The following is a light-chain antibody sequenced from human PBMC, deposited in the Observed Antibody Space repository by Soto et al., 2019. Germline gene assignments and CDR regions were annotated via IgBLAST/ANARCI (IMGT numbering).Light chain of an antibody. V-gene: IGKV3-20*01. CDR2: GAS. CDR1: RSVSNNY. Sequence: EIVLTQSPGTLSLSPGERATLSCRASRSVSNNYVAWYQRKPGQAPRLLIYGASSRATDIPRRFRGSGSGTDFTLTITRLEPDDFAVYYCQQYGSSPPTFGQGTKVESK. CDR3: QQYGSSPPT. J-gene: IGKJ1*01.